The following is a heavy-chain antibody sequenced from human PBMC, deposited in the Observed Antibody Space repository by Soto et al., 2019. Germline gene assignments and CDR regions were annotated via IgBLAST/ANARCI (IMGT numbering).Heavy chain of an antibody. D-gene: IGHD2-15*01. CDR3: ARDRCSGGSCYSVND. CDR1: GGTFSSYT. J-gene: IGHJ4*02. CDR2: IIPILGIA. V-gene: IGHV1-69*04. Sequence: SVKVSCKASGGTFSSYTISWVRQAPGQGLEWMGRIIPILGIANYAQKFQGRVTITADKSTSTAYMELSSLRSEDTAVYYCARDRCSGGSCYSVNDWGQGTLVTVSS.